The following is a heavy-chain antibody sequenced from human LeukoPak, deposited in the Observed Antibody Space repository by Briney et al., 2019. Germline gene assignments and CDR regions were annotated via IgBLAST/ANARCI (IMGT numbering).Heavy chain of an antibody. V-gene: IGHV4-34*01. CDR1: GGSFSGCY. CDR2: INHSGST. D-gene: IGHD5-18*01. Sequence: PWETLSLTCAVYGGSFSGCYWSWIRQPPGKGLEWIGEINHSGSTNYNPSLKSRVTISVDTSKNQFSLKLSSVTAADTAVYYCERGPIQLWPRNPNFDYWGQGTLVTVSS. J-gene: IGHJ4*02. CDR3: ERGPIQLWPRNPNFDY.